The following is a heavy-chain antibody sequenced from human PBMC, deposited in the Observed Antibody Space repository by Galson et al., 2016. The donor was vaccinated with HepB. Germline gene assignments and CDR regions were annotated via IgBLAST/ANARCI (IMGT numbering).Heavy chain of an antibody. V-gene: IGHV1-46*01. CDR1: GYTLTSYN. Sequence: SVKVSCKASGYTLTSYNMHWVRQAHGQGFEWMGVINPSGGSPTYAQRFQGRVSMTTDTSTSTVYMELSSLRSEDTAMYVCARGRPGGTAYYESNDYRFFDCWGQGTLVTVSS. CDR2: INPSGGSP. J-gene: IGHJ4*02. CDR3: ARGRPGGTAYYESNDYRFFDC. D-gene: IGHD3-22*01.